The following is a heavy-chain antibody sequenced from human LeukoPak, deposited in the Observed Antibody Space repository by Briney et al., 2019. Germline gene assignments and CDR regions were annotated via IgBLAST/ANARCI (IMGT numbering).Heavy chain of an antibody. CDR2: IYYGGST. CDR3: ARGPARDDFWSGSLPDYSDY. V-gene: IGHV4-59*08. J-gene: IGHJ4*02. Sequence: SETLSLTCTVSGGSISSYYWSWIRQPPGKGLEWIGYIYYGGSTNYNPSLKSRVTISVDTSKNQFSLKLSSVTAADTAVYYCARGPARDDFWSGSLPDYSDYWGQGTLVTVSS. CDR1: GGSISSYY. D-gene: IGHD3-3*01.